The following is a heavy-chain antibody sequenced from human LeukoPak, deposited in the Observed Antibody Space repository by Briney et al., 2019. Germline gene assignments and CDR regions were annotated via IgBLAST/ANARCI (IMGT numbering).Heavy chain of an antibody. CDR3: ARRVRGVNDAFDI. V-gene: IGHV4-38-2*02. CDR1: GYSISSGYY. CDR2: INHSGST. J-gene: IGHJ3*02. Sequence: SETLSLTCTVSGYSISSGYYWGWIRQPPGRGLEWIGEINHSGSTNYNSSLKSRVTISVDTTNSRFSLRLNSVTAADTAVYYCARRVRGVNDAFDIWGQGTKVTVSS. D-gene: IGHD3-10*01.